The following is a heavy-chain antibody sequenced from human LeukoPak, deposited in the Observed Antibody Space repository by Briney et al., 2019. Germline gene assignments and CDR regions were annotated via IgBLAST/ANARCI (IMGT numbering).Heavy chain of an antibody. Sequence: GGSLRLACAASGFTLSVNWMHWVRQAPGKGLVWVARIYSDASTIRYADSVKGRFTISRDNAKNTLYLQMNSLRVEDTAVYYCIRSYDYWGQGTLVTVSS. D-gene: IGHD1-26*01. CDR3: IRSYDY. J-gene: IGHJ4*02. V-gene: IGHV3-74*01. CDR2: IYSDASTI. CDR1: GFTLSVNW.